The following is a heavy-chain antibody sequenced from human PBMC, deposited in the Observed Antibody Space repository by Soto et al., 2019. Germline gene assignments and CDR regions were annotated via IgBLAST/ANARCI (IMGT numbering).Heavy chain of an antibody. CDR3: ARRGSGSYYDY. Sequence: EVQLLESGGGLVQPEGSLRLSCAASGFTFSSYAMRWVRQAPVKGLEWVTAISGSGDSTYYVDSVKGRFTISIDNSKNTLYLQMNSLRADEAAVYYCARRGSGSYYDYWGQGTLVTVSS. CDR1: GFTFSSYA. J-gene: IGHJ4*02. V-gene: IGHV3-23*01. D-gene: IGHD1-26*01. CDR2: ISGSGDST.